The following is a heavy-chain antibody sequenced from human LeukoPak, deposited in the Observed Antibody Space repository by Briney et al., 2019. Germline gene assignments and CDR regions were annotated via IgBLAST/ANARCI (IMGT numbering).Heavy chain of an antibody. D-gene: IGHD3-22*01. CDR2: IYYSGST. CDR1: GGSISSGGYY. CDR3: AGDDDYYDSSGFDP. V-gene: IGHV4-31*03. J-gene: IGHJ5*02. Sequence: SQTLSLTRTVSGGSISSGGYYWSWIRQHPGKGLEWIGYIYYSGSTYYNPSLKSRVTISVDTSKNQFSLKLSSVTAADTAVYYCAGDDDYYDSSGFDPWGQGTLVTVSS.